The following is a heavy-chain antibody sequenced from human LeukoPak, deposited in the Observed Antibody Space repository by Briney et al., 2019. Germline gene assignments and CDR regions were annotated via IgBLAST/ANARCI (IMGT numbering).Heavy chain of an antibody. CDR3: ATLQSIYSGSYYYYGMDV. CDR1: GYTFTSYY. Sequence: ASVKVSCKASGYTFTSYYMHWVRQAPGQGLEWMGIINPSGGSTSYAQKFQGRVTMTTDTSTSTAYMELRSLRSDDTAVYYCATLQSIYSGSYYYYGMDVWGQGTTVTVSS. D-gene: IGHD1-26*01. V-gene: IGHV1-46*01. CDR2: INPSGGST. J-gene: IGHJ6*02.